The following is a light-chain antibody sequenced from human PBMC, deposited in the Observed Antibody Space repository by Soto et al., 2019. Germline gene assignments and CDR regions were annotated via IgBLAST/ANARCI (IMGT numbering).Light chain of an antibody. Sequence: SALTQPPSASGTPGQRVTISCSGSSSNIGSNTVNWYQQLPGTAPKLLIYSNNQRPSGVPDRFSGSKSGTSASLAISGLQSEDEADYYCAAWDDRLNGHYVFGTGTKVTVL. CDR2: SNN. CDR3: AAWDDRLNGHYV. J-gene: IGLJ1*01. V-gene: IGLV1-44*01. CDR1: SSNIGSNT.